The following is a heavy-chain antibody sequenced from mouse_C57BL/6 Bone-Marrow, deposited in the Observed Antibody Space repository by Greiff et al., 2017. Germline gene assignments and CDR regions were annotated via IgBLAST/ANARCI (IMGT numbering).Heavy chain of an antibody. Sequence: VQLQQPGAELVRPGSSVKLSCKASGYTFTSYWLDWVKQRPGQGLEWIGNIYPSDSETHYNQKFKDKATLTVDKSSSTAYMQLSSLTSEDSAVYYCASRGPPSTIVRAWFAYWGQGTLVTVSA. CDR3: ASRGPPSTIVRAWFAY. J-gene: IGHJ3*01. V-gene: IGHV1-61*01. D-gene: IGHD2-2*01. CDR1: GYTFTSYW. CDR2: IYPSDSET.